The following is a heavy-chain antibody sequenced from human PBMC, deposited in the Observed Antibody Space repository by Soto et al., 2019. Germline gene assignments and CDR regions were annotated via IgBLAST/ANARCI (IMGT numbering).Heavy chain of an antibody. CDR3: ASQVEPGRSTICYKCCGP. CDR2: FYYSGRT. D-gene: IGHD2-2*02. CDR1: GGSISSSSYY. J-gene: IGHJ5*02. Sequence: PSETLSLPCTVSGGSISSSSYYWGWIRQPPGKGLEWIGSFYYSGRTYYNTSLRSRVTMSVDTSKNQLSLKLSSVTAANTALYSPASQVEPGRSTICYKCCGPWGQ. V-gene: IGHV4-39*01.